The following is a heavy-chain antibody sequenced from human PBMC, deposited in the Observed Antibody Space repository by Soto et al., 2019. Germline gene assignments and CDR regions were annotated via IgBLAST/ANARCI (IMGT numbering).Heavy chain of an antibody. Sequence: ASVKVSCKASGYTFTGYYMHWVRQAPGQGLEWMGWINPNSGGTNYAQKFQGWVTMTRDTSISTAYMELSRLRSDDTAVYYCATGEKYSTSDFDYWGQGPLVTV. V-gene: IGHV1-2*04. CDR2: INPNSGGT. J-gene: IGHJ4*02. CDR1: GYTFTGYY. CDR3: ATGEKYSTSDFDY. D-gene: IGHD4-4*01.